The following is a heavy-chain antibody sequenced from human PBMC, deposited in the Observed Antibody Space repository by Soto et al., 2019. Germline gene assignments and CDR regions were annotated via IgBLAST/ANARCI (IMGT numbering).Heavy chain of an antibody. D-gene: IGHD4-17*01. Sequence: SVKVSCKASGGTFSSYTISWVRQAPGQGLEWMGRIIPILGIANYAQKFQGRVTITADKSTSTAYMELSSLRSEDTAVYYCAKLGSYGDYVNWFDPWGQGTLVTVSS. J-gene: IGHJ5*02. CDR3: AKLGSYGDYVNWFDP. CDR1: GGTFSSYT. CDR2: IIPILGIA. V-gene: IGHV1-69*02.